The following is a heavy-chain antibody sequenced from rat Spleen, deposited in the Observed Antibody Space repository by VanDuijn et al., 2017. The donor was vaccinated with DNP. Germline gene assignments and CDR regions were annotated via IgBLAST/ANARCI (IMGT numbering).Heavy chain of an antibody. D-gene: IGHD1-12*01. CDR2: ISNTGDST. CDR3: ARHRTIMPYYYSMDA. Sequence: EVLLVESGGGPVQPGRSLKLSCAASGFTFSDYYMAWVRQAPEKGLEWVASISNTGDSTYYSDSVKGRFSISRENAKSTLYLQVNSLRSEDTATYYCARHRTIMPYYYSMDAWGQGASVTVSS. J-gene: IGHJ4*01. CDR1: GFTFSDYY. V-gene: IGHV5-22*01.